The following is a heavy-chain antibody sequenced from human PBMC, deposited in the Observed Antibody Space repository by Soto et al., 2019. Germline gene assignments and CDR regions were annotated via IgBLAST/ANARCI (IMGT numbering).Heavy chain of an antibody. Sequence: SETLSLTCTVSGDSVSSGTNYWSWIRQPPGKGLEWVGYIYYTGTANYSPSLRSRVTISVDTSKNQFSLKLSSVTAADTAVYYCSIARRKFVGARTTEFDSLCQRIPLTISS. V-gene: IGHV4-61*01. CDR1: GDSVSSGTNY. CDR2: IYYTGTA. CDR3: SIARRKFVGARTTEFDS. J-gene: IGHJ4*02. D-gene: IGHD1-26*01.